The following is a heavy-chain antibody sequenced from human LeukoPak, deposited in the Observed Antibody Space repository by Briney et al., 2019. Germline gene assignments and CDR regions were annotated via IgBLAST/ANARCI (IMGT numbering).Heavy chain of an antibody. J-gene: IGHJ5*02. Sequence: PSETLSLTCTVSGGSISSTSYYWGWIRQPPGKGLEWIGTINYSGSTYYNPSLKSRVTISVDTSKNQISLKLNSVTAADMAMYYCARHGDLLSPFQTWGQGTLVTVSS. CDR3: ARHGDLLSPFQT. V-gene: IGHV4-39*01. D-gene: IGHD2-21*02. CDR2: INYSGST. CDR1: GGSISSTSYY.